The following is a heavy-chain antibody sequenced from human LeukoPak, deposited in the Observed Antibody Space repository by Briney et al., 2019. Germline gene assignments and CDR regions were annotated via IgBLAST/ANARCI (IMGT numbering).Heavy chain of an antibody. V-gene: IGHV3-23*01. CDR1: GFTFSTYV. D-gene: IGHD3-3*01. J-gene: IGHJ6*02. CDR2: ISGSGGST. CDR3: AKGDDFWSGYYYYYYYGMDV. Sequence: GGSLRLSCAASGFTFSTYVVNWVRQAPGKGLEWVSTISGSGGSTYYADSVKGRFTISRDNSKNTLYLQMSSLRVEDTAVYYCAKGDDFWSGYYYYYYYGMDVWGQGTTVTVSS.